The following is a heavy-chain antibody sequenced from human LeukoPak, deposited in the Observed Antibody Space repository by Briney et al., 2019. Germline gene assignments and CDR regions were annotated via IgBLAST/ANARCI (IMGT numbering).Heavy chain of an antibody. D-gene: IGHD1-26*01. J-gene: IGHJ4*02. CDR2: ISAYNGNT. CDR3: ARGFSGSRPFDY. Sequence: GASVKVSCQASGFNFTSYGISRVRQGPGQGLEWMGRISAYNGNTNYAQKLQGRVTMTTDTSTSTAYMELRSLRSDDTAVYYCARGFSGSRPFDYWGQGTLVTVSS. CDR1: GFNFTSYG. V-gene: IGHV1-18*04.